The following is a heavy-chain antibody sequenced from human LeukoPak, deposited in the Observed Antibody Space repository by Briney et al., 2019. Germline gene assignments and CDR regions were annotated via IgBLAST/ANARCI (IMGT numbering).Heavy chain of an antibody. V-gene: IGHV1-2*02. CDR2: INPNSGAA. D-gene: IGHD3-22*01. CDR1: GYTFTGYY. J-gene: IGHJ4*02. CDR3: ARDPDSSGYYYPW. Sequence: ASVKVSCKASGYTFTGYYMYWVRQAPGQGLEWMGWINPNSGAANYAQKFQDRVTMTRDTSISTAYMELSRLRSDDTAAYYCARDPDSSGYYYPWWGQGTLVTVSS.